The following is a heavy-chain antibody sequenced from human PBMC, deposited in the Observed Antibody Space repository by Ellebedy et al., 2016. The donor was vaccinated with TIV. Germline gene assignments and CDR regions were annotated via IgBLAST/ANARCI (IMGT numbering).Heavy chain of an antibody. CDR2: VIPILDHV. V-gene: IGHV1-69*10. J-gene: IGHJ6*03. CDR3: ARGWSRGHESYYYYMEV. CDR1: GVTFSSYA. D-gene: IGHD2-15*01. Sequence: AASVKVSCRASGVTFSSYAITWVRQAPGPGLVWMGGVIPILDHVHYAQKFQGRVTITADKSTYTAYMELRSLRSEDTAVYYCARGWSRGHESYYYYMEVWGKGTTVTVSS.